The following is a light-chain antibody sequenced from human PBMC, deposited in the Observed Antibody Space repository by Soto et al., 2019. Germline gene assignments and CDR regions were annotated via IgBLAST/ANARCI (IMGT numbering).Light chain of an antibody. V-gene: IGLV4-60*03. Sequence: QPVLTQSSSASASLGSSVKLTCTLSSGHSTYIISWHQHQPGKAPRYLMKLEGSGNYNKGSGVPDRFSGSSSGADRYLIISNLQSDDEADYYCETWNSNSLIFGGGTKVTVL. CDR3: ETWNSNSLI. CDR2: LEGSGNY. J-gene: IGLJ2*01. CDR1: SGHSTYI.